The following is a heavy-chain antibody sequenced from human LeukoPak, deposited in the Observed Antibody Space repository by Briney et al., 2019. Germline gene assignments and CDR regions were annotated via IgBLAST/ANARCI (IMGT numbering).Heavy chain of an antibody. J-gene: IGHJ3*02. CDR2: ISAYNGNT. CDR1: GYTFTSYG. Sequence: ASVKVSCKASGYTFTSYGISWARQAPGQGLEWMGWISAYNGNTNYAQKLQGRVTMTTDTSTSTAYMELRSLRSDDTAVYYCARDREFVVGDAFDIWGQGTMVTVSS. V-gene: IGHV1-18*01. D-gene: IGHD2-15*01. CDR3: ARDREFVVGDAFDI.